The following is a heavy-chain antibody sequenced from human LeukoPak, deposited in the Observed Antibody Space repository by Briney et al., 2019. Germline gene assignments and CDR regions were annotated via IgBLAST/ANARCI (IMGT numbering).Heavy chain of an antibody. CDR2: INSDGSTT. Sequence: GGSLRLSCAASGFTFSRYWMHWVRQAPGKGLVWVSRINSDGSTTNYADSVKGRFTVSRDDPKNTLYLQMNTLRVEDTAVYYCAKWGDYDILTGYYDSDYWGHGTLVTVSS. D-gene: IGHD3-9*01. CDR3: AKWGDYDILTGYYDSDY. V-gene: IGHV3-74*01. J-gene: IGHJ4*01. CDR1: GFTFSRYW.